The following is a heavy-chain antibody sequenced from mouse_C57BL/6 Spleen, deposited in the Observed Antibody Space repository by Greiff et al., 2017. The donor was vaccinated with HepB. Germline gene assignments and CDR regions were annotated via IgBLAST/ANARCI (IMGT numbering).Heavy chain of an antibody. J-gene: IGHJ3*01. CDR2: INPNNGGT. Sequence: EVQLQQSGPELVKPGASVKIPCKASGYTFTDYNMDWVKQSHGKSLEWIGDINPNNGGTIYNQKFKGKATLTVDKSSSTAYMELRSLTSEDTAVYYCALYYPLAYWGQGTLVTVSA. V-gene: IGHV1-18*01. CDR1: GYTFTDYN. D-gene: IGHD1-1*01. CDR3: ALYYPLAY.